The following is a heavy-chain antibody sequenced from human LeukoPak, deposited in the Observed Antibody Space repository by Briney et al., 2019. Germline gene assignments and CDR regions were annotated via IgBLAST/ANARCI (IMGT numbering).Heavy chain of an antibody. J-gene: IGHJ3*02. CDR2: ISSSSSTI. CDR1: GFTFSKSA. Sequence: GGSLRLSCEASGFTFSKSAMTWVRQAPGKGLEWVSYISSSSSTIYHADSVKGRFTISRDNAKNSLYLQMNSLRAEDTAVYYCARDRFEPEDAFDIWGQGTMVTVSS. V-gene: IGHV3-48*04. D-gene: IGHD1-14*01. CDR3: ARDRFEPEDAFDI.